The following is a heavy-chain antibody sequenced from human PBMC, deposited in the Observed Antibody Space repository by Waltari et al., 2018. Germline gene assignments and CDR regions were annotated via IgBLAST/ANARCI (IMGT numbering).Heavy chain of an antibody. J-gene: IGHJ3*02. D-gene: IGHD6-6*01. CDR2: IYPDDSDT. CDR3: ARGGSSSNSGAFDI. V-gene: IGHV5-51*01. CDR1: GYRFSDYW. Sequence: EVQLVQSGAEVKKPGDSLRISCKVSGYRFSDYWVAWVRQMPGKGLEWMGIIYPDDSDTIYSPYLQGQVTISADKSIASAYLKWSSLKASDTAIYYCARGGSSSNSGAFDIGGQGTMVTV.